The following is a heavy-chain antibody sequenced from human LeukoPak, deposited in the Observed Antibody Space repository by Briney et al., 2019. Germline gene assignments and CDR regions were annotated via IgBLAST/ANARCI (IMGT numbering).Heavy chain of an antibody. V-gene: IGHV3-21*01. Sequence: GGSLRLSCAASGFTFSSYSMNWVRQAPGKGLEWVSSISSSSSYIYYADSVKGRFTISRDNAKNSLYLQMNSLTAEDTAVYYCARATDIVATIPVWGPRVLVTVSS. D-gene: IGHD5-12*01. J-gene: IGHJ4*02. CDR3: ARATDIVATIPV. CDR1: GFTFSSYS. CDR2: ISSSSSYI.